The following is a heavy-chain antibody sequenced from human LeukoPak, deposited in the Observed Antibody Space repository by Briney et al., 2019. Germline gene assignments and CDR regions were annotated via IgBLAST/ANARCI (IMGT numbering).Heavy chain of an antibody. D-gene: IGHD3-3*01. CDR1: GYSFTSYW. CDR2: IYPGDSDT. CDR3: ARLEYDFWSGYYSAHFDY. V-gene: IGHV5-51*01. J-gene: IGHJ4*02. Sequence: GESLKISCKGSGYSFTSYWIGWVRQMPGKGLEWMGIIYPGDSDTRYSPSFQGQVTISADKSISTAYLQWSSLKASDTAMYYCARLEYDFWSGYYSAHFDYWGQGTLATVSS.